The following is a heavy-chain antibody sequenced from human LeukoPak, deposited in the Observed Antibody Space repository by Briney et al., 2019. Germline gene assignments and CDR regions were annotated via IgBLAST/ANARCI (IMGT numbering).Heavy chain of an antibody. CDR3: ARVLFTIFGVVIFGSEDYYGMDV. V-gene: IGHV1-2*02. D-gene: IGHD3-3*01. CDR1: GYTFTGYY. Sequence: ASVKVSCKASGYTFTGYYMHWVRQAPGQGLEWMGWINPNSGGTNYAQKFQGRVTMTRDTSISTAYMELSRLRSDDTAVYYCARVLFTIFGVVIFGSEDYYGMDVWGQGTTVTVSS. J-gene: IGHJ6*02. CDR2: INPNSGGT.